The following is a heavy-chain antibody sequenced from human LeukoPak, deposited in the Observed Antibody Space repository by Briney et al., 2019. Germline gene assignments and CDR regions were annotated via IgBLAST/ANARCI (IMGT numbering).Heavy chain of an antibody. CDR1: GGSISSYY. D-gene: IGHD6-13*01. CDR3: ARERGIAAAGTIWFDP. V-gene: IGHV4-59*12. Sequence: SETLSLTCTVSGGSISSYYWSWIRQPPGKGLEWIGYIYYGGSTNYNPTLKSRVTISVDTSKNQFSLKLSSVTAADTAVYYCARERGIAAAGTIWFDPWGQGTLVTVSS. J-gene: IGHJ5*02. CDR2: IYYGGST.